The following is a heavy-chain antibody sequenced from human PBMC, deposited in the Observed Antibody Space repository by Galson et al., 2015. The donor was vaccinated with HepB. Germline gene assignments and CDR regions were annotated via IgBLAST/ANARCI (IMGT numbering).Heavy chain of an antibody. V-gene: IGHV1-69*13. CDR3: TRAQTVAGMVWGRVRPSTDNWFDP. J-gene: IGHJ5*02. CDR2: IIPIFGTA. D-gene: IGHD6-19*01. CDR1: GGTFSSYA. Sequence: SVKVSCKASGGTFSSYAISWVRQAPGQGLEWMGGIIPIFGTANYAQKFQGRVTITADESTSTAYMELSSLRSEDTAVYYCTRAQTVAGMVWGRVRPSTDNWFDPWGQGTLVTVSS.